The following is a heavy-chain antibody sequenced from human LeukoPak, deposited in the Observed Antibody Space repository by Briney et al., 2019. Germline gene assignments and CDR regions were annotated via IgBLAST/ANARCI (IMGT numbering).Heavy chain of an antibody. CDR1: GFSLSTSGVG. CDR3: AHSYSHGPGGWFDP. V-gene: IGHV2-5*02. J-gene: IGHJ5*02. CDR2: IYWDDDK. D-gene: IGHD5-18*01. Sequence: SGPTLVKPTQTPTLTCTFSGFSLSTSGVGVGWIRQPPGKALEWLALIYWDDDKRYSPSLKSRLTITKDTSKNQVVLTMTNMDPVDTATYYCAHSYSHGPGGWFDPWGQGTLVTVSS.